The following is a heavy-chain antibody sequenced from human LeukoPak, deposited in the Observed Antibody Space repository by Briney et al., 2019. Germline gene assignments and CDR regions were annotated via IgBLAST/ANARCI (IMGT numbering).Heavy chain of an antibody. D-gene: IGHD6-13*01. V-gene: IGHV3-23*01. J-gene: IGHJ4*02. CDR1: GFTFSSYA. CDR2: ISGSGGST. Sequence: GSLRLSCAASGFTFSSYAMSWVRQGPGKGLEWVSAISGSGGSTYYADSVKGRFTISRDNSKNTLYLQMNSLRAEDTAVYYCAKNHRVIAAAGRFDYWGQGTLVTVSS. CDR3: AKNHRVIAAAGRFDY.